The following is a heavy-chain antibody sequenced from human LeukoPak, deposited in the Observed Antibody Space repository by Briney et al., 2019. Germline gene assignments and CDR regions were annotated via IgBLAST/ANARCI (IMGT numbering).Heavy chain of an antibody. V-gene: IGHV3-53*01. CDR2: IYSGGST. Sequence: GGSLRLSCAASGFTVRSNYMSWVRQAPGKGLEWGSVIYSGGSTYYADSVKGRFTISRDNSKNTLYLQMNSLRAENTAVYYCARLGASSGNYPILWGQGTLVTVSS. D-gene: IGHD3-22*01. CDR3: ARLGASSGNYPIL. J-gene: IGHJ4*02. CDR1: GFTVRSNY.